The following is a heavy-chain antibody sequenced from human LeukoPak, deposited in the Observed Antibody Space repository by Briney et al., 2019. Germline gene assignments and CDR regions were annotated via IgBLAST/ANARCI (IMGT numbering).Heavy chain of an antibody. D-gene: IGHD6-13*01. Sequence: SETLSLTCTVSGGSISSYYWSWIRQPPGKGLEWIGYIYYSGSTNYNPSLKSRVTISVDTSKNQFSLKLSSVTAADTAVYYCARVKAAAGKYFDYWGQDTLVTVSS. CDR3: ARVKAAAGKYFDY. CDR1: GGSISSYY. V-gene: IGHV4-59*01. CDR2: IYYSGST. J-gene: IGHJ4*02.